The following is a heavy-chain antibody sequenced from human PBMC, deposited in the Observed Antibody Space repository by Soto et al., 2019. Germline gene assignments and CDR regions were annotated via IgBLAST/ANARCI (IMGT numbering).Heavy chain of an antibody. D-gene: IGHD3-16*01. Sequence: PGGSLRLSCAASGFTFSKYWMHWVRQPPGMGLEWLSRITSDGASTSYADSVKGRFTISRDNANNTVYLQMNSLRAEDTAVYYCTKMGGFEYWGQGTLVTVSS. J-gene: IGHJ4*02. V-gene: IGHV3-74*01. CDR1: GFTFSKYW. CDR2: ITSDGAST. CDR3: TKMGGFEY.